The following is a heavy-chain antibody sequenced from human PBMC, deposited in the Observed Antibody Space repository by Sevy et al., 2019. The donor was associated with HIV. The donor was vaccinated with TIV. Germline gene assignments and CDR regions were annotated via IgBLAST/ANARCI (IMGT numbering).Heavy chain of an antibody. V-gene: IGHV3-30-3*01. CDR1: GFTFSSYA. CDR3: ARDSGYCGGDCYGPGGY. J-gene: IGHJ4*02. CDR2: ISYDDGSNR. D-gene: IGHD2-21*02. Sequence: GGSLRLSCGASGFTFSSYALHWVRQAPGKGLEWVAVISYDDGSNRNYADSVKGRFTISRDNSKNTVYLQMNSLRPEDTAVYYCARDSGYCGGDCYGPGGYWGQGTLVTVSS.